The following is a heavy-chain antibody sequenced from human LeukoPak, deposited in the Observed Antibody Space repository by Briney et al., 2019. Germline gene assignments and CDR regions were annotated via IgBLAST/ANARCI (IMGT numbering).Heavy chain of an antibody. CDR3: AREAYCSSTSCYYWRGYYYYGMDV. D-gene: IGHD2-2*01. J-gene: IGHJ6*02. V-gene: IGHV1-69*01. CDR2: IIPIFGTA. CDR1: GGTFSSYA. Sequence: GSSVKVSCKASGGTFSSYAISWVRQAPGQGLEWMGGIIPIFGTANYAQKFQGRVTITADESTSTAYMELSGLRSEDTAVYYCAREAYCSSTSCYYWRGYYYYGMDVWGQGTTVTVSS.